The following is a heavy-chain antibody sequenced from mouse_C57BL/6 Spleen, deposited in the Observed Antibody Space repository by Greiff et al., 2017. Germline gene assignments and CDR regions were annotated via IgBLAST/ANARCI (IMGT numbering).Heavy chain of an antibody. CDR1: GYSITSGYY. J-gene: IGHJ2*01. CDR2: ISYDGSN. V-gene: IGHV3-6*01. Sequence: VQLQQSGPGLVKPSQSLSLTCSVTGYSITSGYYWNWIRQFPGNKLEWMGYISYDGSNNYNPSLKNRISITRDTSKNQFFLKLNSVTTEDTATYYCARGGGLDYWGQGTTLTVSS. CDR3: ARGGGLDY.